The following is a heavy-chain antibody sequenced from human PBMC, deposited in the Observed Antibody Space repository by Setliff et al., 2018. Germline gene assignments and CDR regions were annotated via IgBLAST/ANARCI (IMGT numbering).Heavy chain of an antibody. Sequence: SETLSLTCSVSGASISSYYWSWIRQPPGKGLEWIGYIYTSGTTKYNPSLKSRVTISIDTSKSQFSLNLSSVTAADTAVYYCARMAVRVASRPSSPLEYYYYMDFWGKGATVTVSS. V-gene: IGHV4-4*08. CDR1: GASISSYY. CDR2: IYTSGTT. J-gene: IGHJ6*03. D-gene: IGHD6-6*01. CDR3: ARMAVRVASRPSSPLEYYYYMDF.